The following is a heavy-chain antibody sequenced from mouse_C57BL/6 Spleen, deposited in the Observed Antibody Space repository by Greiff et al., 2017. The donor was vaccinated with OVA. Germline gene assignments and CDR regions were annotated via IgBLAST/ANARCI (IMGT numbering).Heavy chain of an antibody. CDR2: IYPGDGDT. CDR3: ARWGDYGNYEGWFAY. V-gene: IGHV1-82*01. CDR1: GYAFSSSW. J-gene: IGHJ3*01. D-gene: IGHD2-1*01. Sequence: QVQLQQSGPELVKPGASVKISCKASGYAFSSSWMNWVKQRPGKGLEWIGRIYPGDGDTNYNGKFKGKATLTADKSSSTAYMQLSSLTSEDSAVYFCARWGDYGNYEGWFAYWGQGTLVTVSA.